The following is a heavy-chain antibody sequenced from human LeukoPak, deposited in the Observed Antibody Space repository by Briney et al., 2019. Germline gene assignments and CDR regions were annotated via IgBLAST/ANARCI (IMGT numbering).Heavy chain of an antibody. J-gene: IGHJ3*02. Sequence: SETLSLTCTVSGGSISGYYWSWIRQPPGKGLEWIGEINHSGSTNYNPSLKSRVTISVDTSKNQFSLKLSSVTAADTAVYYCARGFLEWLLSNDAFDIWGQGTMVTVSS. CDR1: GGSISGYY. CDR2: INHSGST. CDR3: ARGFLEWLLSNDAFDI. D-gene: IGHD3-3*01. V-gene: IGHV4-34*01.